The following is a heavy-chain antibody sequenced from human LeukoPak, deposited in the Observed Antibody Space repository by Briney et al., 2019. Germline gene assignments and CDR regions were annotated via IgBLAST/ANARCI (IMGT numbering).Heavy chain of an antibody. CDR2: INPNSGGT. V-gene: IGHV1-2*02. D-gene: IGHD3-22*01. CDR1: GYTFTGYY. J-gene: IGHJ6*03. Sequence: ASVKVSCKASGYTFTGYYMHWVRQAPGQGLEWMGWINPNSGGTNYAQKFQGRVTMTRDTSISTAYMELSRLRSEDTAVYYCARARPKDYYDSSGYFMTSYYMDVWGKGTTVTVSS. CDR3: ARARPKDYYDSSGYFMTSYYMDV.